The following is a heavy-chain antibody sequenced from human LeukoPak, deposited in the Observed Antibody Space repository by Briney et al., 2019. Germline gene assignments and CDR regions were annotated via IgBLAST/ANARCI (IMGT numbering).Heavy chain of an antibody. CDR3: ARQLSYGDYVFFDY. CDR1: GGSISSYY. J-gene: IGHJ4*02. V-gene: IGHV4-4*07. CDR2: IYTSGST. Sequence: SETLSLTCTVSGGSISSYYWSWLRQPAGKGLEWIGRIYTSGSTNYNPSLKSRVTMSVDTSKNQFSLKLSSVTAADTAVYYCARQLSYGDYVFFDYWGQGTLVTVSS. D-gene: IGHD4-17*01.